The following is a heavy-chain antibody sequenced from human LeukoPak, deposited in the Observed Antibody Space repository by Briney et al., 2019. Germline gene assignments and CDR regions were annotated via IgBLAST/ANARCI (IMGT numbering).Heavy chain of an antibody. CDR3: ATVGGRSGDYGRFDY. J-gene: IGHJ4*02. CDR1: GGSISSSTYY. D-gene: IGHD3-22*01. CDR2: IYYTGST. V-gene: IGHV4-39*07. Sequence: PSETLSLTCTVYGGSISSSTYYWGWIRQPPGKGLEWIGSIYYTGSTYYNPSLKSRVTISIDTSKNQFSLKLSSVTAADTAVYYCATVGGRSGDYGRFDYWGQGTLVTFSS.